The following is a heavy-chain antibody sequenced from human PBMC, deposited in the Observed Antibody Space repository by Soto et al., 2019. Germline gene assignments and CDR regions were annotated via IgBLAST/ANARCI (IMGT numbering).Heavy chain of an antibody. CDR2: ISGSGGGT. J-gene: IGHJ5*01. D-gene: IGHD2-2*01. CDR1: GLTFSNYA. CDR3: AKDPRPYCSSTACYSWFDS. V-gene: IGHV3-23*01. Sequence: EVQLLESGGGLVQPGGSLRLSCAASGLTFSNYAMNWVRQAPEKGLEWVSGISGSGGGTYYADSVKCRFTISRDNSKNTLYLQINNVRGEDSARYYCAKDPRPYCSSTACYSWFDSWGQGTLVTVSS.